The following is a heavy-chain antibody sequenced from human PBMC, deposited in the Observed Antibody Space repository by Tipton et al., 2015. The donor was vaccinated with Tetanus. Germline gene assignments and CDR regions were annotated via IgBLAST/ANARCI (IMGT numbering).Heavy chain of an antibody. CDR3: ARQLWGYWFDP. Sequence: TLSLTCAVYGGSFSNYYWSWIRQPPGKGLEWIGEVHPSGSTSYNPSLESRVTISIDTSKNQFSLKLTSLTAADTSVYYCARQLWGYWFDPWGQGTRVTVSS. CDR2: VHPSGST. D-gene: IGHD7-27*01. V-gene: IGHV4-34*01. CDR1: GGSFSNYY. J-gene: IGHJ5*02.